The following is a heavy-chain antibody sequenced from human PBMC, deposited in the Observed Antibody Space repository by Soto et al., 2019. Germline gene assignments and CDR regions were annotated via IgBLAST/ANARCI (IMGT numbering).Heavy chain of an antibody. CDR2: ISHNGST. D-gene: IGHD1-26*01. V-gene: IGHV4-4*02. CDR1: SGSISSSNW. J-gene: IGHJ6*03. CDR3: ARAFGYSGSHYYYYYMDV. Sequence: QVQLQESGPGLVKPSGTLSLTCAVSSGSISSSNWWSWVRQPPGKGLEWIGEISHNGSTNYNPSLKRRVTISVDKSKNQFSLMLSSATAAATAVYYCARAFGYSGSHYYYYYMDVWGKGTPVTVSS.